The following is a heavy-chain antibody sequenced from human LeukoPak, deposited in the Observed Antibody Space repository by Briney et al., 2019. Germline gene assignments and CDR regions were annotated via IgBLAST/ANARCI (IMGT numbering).Heavy chain of an antibody. D-gene: IGHD1-26*01. V-gene: IGHV3-13*04. J-gene: IGHJ4*02. CDR3: ARGMGATTQSLFGQ. CDR1: GLTFSSYD. CDR2: IGTAGDT. Sequence: PGRSLRLSCAASGLTFSSYDMHWVRQATGKGLEWVSGIGTAGDTYYPGSVKGRFAISRENAKNSLYLQMNSLRAGDTAVYYCARGMGATTQSLFGQWGQGTLVTVSS.